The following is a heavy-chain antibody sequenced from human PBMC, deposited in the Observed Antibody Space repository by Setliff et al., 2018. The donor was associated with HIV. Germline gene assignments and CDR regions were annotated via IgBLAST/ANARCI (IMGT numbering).Heavy chain of an antibody. D-gene: IGHD3-22*01. V-gene: IGHV4-59*11. J-gene: IGHJ4*02. Sequence: SETLSLTCTVSAASIRSHYWSWIRQSPGKGLEWIGNFYYTGSTDYNPSFKSRVTISLDKSNNQISLNLSSATAADTAVYYCARAASYYDSSGYWAPPKYFDYWGQGTLVTVSS. CDR1: AASIRSHY. CDR2: FYYTGST. CDR3: ARAASYYDSSGYWAPPKYFDY.